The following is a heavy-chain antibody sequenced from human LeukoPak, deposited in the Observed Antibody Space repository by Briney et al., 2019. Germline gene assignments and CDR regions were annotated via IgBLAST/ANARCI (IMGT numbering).Heavy chain of an antibody. V-gene: IGHV5-51*01. Sequence: GESLKISCKGSGYSFTSYWIGWVRQMPGKGLEWMGIIYPGDSDTRYSPSFQGQVTISADKSISTAYLQWSSLKASDTAMYYCARLPMIVGNQYWYFDLWGRGTLVTVSS. CDR2: IYPGDSDT. CDR3: ARLPMIVGNQYWYFDL. CDR1: GYSFTSYW. D-gene: IGHD3-22*01. J-gene: IGHJ2*01.